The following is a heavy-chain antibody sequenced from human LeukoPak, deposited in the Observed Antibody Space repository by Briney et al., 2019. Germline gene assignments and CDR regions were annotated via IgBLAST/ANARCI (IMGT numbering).Heavy chain of an antibody. Sequence: GGSLRLSCAASGFTFSDYYMSWVRQAPGKGLEWVSYISSSGSTIYYADSVKGRFTISRDNAKNSLYLQMNSLRAEDTAVYYCARGYYDFWSGPSDAFDIWGQGTMVTVSS. V-gene: IGHV3-11*01. CDR2: ISSSGSTI. D-gene: IGHD3-3*01. CDR3: ARGYYDFWSGPSDAFDI. CDR1: GFTFSDYY. J-gene: IGHJ3*02.